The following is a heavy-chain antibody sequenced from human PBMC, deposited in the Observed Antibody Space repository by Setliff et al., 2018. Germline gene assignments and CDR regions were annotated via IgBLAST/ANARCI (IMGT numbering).Heavy chain of an antibody. CDR2: ITFGSLSR. CDR1: GFTFSSYW. Sequence: LRLSCAASGFTFSSYWMSWVRQAPGKGLEWVSAITFGSLSRYYADSVKGRFTISRDNSKNTLFLEMNSLRTEDTAVYYCARRVGSVGIQLPDYWGQGTLVTVS. V-gene: IGHV3-23*01. J-gene: IGHJ4*02. D-gene: IGHD5-18*01. CDR3: ARRVGSVGIQLPDY.